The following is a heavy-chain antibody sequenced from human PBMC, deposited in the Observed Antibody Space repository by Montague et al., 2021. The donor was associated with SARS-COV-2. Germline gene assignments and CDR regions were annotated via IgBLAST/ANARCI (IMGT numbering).Heavy chain of an antibody. J-gene: IGHJ4*02. D-gene: IGHD3-22*01. V-gene: IGHV4-34*01. CDR1: GGSFSGYY. Sequence: SETLSLTCAVYGGSFSGYYWSWIRQPPGKGLEWIGEINHSGSTKYNPSLKSRVTISVDTSKNQFSLKLSSVTAADTAVYYRARGPKRVFTYDYDSSGYASDYWGQGTLVTVSS. CDR3: ARGPKRVFTYDYDSSGYASDY. CDR2: INHSGST.